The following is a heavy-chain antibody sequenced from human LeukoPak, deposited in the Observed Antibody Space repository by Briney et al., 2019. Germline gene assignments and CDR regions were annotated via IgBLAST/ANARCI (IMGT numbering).Heavy chain of an antibody. D-gene: IGHD5-12*01. CDR3: ARVIGGLRYFDH. CDR1: GGSISSSNW. CDR2: IYHSGST. J-gene: IGHJ4*02. V-gene: IGHV4-4*02. Sequence: SETLSLTCAVSGGSISSSNWWSWVRQPPGKGLEWIGEIYHSGSTNYNPSLKSRVTISVDKSKNQFSQKLSSVTAADTAVYYCARVIGGLRYFDHWGQGTLVTVSS.